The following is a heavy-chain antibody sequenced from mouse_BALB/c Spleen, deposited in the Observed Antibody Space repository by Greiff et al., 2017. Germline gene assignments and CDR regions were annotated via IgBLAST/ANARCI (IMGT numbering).Heavy chain of an antibody. Sequence: LKQPGSELVRPGASVKLSCKASGYTFTSYWMHWVKQRHGQGLEWIGNIYPGSGSTNYDEKFKSKGTLTVDTSSSTAYMHLSSLTSEDSAVYYCTRGGHYYDSDVWGAGTTVTVSS. CDR3: TRGGHYYDSDV. CDR2: IYPGSGST. J-gene: IGHJ1*01. CDR1: GYTFTSYW. V-gene: IGHV1S22*01. D-gene: IGHD1-2*01.